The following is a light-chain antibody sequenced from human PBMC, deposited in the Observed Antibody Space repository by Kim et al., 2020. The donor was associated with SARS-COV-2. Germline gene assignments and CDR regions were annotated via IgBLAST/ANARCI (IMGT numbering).Light chain of an antibody. CDR1: QSVLYSSNNKNY. V-gene: IGKV4-1*01. J-gene: IGKJ2*01. CDR3: QQYYSTPYT. Sequence: DIVMTQSPDSLAGSLGEGATINCKSSQSVLYSSNNKNYLGWYQQKAGQPPKLLIYWASTRESGVPDRFSGSGSETDFTLTISSLQAEDVAVYYCQQYYSTPYTFGQGTKLEI. CDR2: WAS.